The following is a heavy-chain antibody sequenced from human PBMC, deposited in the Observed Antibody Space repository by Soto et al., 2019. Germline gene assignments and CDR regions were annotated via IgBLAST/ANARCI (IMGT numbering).Heavy chain of an antibody. V-gene: IGHV4-39*01. Sequence: SETLSLTCTVSGGSISSSSYYWGWIRQPPGKGLEWIGSIYYSGSTYYNPSLKSRVTVSVDTSKNQFSLKLSSVTAADTAVYYCAIRDNWNDKPIDYWGQGPLVTVS. CDR2: IYYSGST. CDR1: GGSISSSSYY. CDR3: AIRDNWNDKPIDY. D-gene: IGHD1-20*01. J-gene: IGHJ4*02.